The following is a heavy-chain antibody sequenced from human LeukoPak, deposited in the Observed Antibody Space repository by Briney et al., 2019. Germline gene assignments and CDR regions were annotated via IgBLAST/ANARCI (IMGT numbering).Heavy chain of an antibody. V-gene: IGHV3-21*01. D-gene: IGHD2-2*01. CDR2: ISSTSSYI. CDR3: AGPSSTVY. Sequence: GGSLRLSCAASGFTFSSYSMNWVRQAQGKGLEWVSSISSTSSYIYYADSVKGRFTISRDNAKNSLYLQMNSLRAEDTAVYYCAGPSSTVYWGRGTLVTVSS. CDR1: GFTFSSYS. J-gene: IGHJ4*02.